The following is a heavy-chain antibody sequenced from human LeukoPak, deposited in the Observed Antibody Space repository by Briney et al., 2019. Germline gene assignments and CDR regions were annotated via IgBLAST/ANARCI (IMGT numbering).Heavy chain of an antibody. D-gene: IGHD6-13*01. J-gene: IGHJ6*02. CDR2: ISYDGSNK. CDR1: GFTFSSYA. Sequence: GGSLRLSCAASGFTFSSYAMHWVRQAPGKGLEWVAVISYDGSNKYYADSVKGRFTISRDNSKDTLYLQMNSLRAEDTAVYYCAREVAAADAYYYYGMDVWGQGTTVTVSS. CDR3: AREVAAADAYYYYGMDV. V-gene: IGHV3-30-3*01.